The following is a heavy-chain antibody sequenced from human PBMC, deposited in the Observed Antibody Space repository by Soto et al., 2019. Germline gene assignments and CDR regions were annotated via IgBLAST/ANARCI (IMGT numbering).Heavy chain of an antibody. V-gene: IGHV1-2*02. J-gene: IGHJ6*02. Sequence: QVQLVQSGAEVKEPGDSVRVSCEASGYTFTAYYIHWVRQAPGQGLEWMGWINTKFGDTTYAQDFQGRVSMTRDMSGSTVYMELSRLTSDDTAICYCARTMDYCYGPGSGNGHGFWGQGTTVNVFS. CDR2: INTKFGDT. CDR1: GYTFTAYY. CDR3: ARTMDYCYGPGSGNGHGF. D-gene: IGHD3-10*01.